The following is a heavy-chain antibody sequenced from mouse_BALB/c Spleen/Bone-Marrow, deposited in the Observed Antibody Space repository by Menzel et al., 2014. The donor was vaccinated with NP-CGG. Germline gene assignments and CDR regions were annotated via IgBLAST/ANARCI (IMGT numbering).Heavy chain of an antibody. J-gene: IGHJ4*01. CDR2: IYPSDSYT. Sequence: VKLMESGDELVRPGASVKVSCKASGYTFINYWINWVRQRPGQGLEWIGNIYPSDSYTNYNQKFKDKATLTVDKSSSTAYMQLSSPTSEDSAVYYCTRMYYNYYAMDYWGQGTSVTVSS. V-gene: IGHV1S126*01. CDR3: TRMYYNYYAMDY. D-gene: IGHD1-3*01. CDR1: GYTFINYW.